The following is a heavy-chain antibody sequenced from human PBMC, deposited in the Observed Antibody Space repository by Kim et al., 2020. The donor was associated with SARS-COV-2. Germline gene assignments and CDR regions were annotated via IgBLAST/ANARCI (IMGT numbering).Heavy chain of an antibody. D-gene: IGHD3-10*01. V-gene: IGHV3-23*01. Sequence: DTVKGQFTISRDNSKNTLYLQMNSLRAEDTAVYYCAKDEGYYYGSGSYYYWGQGTLVTVSS. J-gene: IGHJ4*02. CDR3: AKDEGYYYGSGSYYY.